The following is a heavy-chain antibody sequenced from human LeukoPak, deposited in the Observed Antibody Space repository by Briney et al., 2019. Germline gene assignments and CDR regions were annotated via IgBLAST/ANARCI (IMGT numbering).Heavy chain of an antibody. CDR3: AKDLVVGALDY. CDR2: ISGSGGST. D-gene: IGHD1-26*01. CDR1: GFTFSSYA. J-gene: IGHJ4*02. Sequence: GGTLRLSCAASGFTFSSYAMAWIRQAPGKGLEWVSSISGSGGSTYYADSVKGRFTISRDNSRNMLFLQMNSLRADDTAVYYCAKDLVVGALDYWGQGTLVTVSS. V-gene: IGHV3-23*01.